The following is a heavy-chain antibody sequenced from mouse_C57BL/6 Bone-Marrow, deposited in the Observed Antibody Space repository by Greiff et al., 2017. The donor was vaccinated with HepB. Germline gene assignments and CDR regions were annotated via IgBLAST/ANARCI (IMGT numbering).Heavy chain of an antibody. V-gene: IGHV1-81*01. J-gene: IGHJ2*01. D-gene: IGHD2-4*01. CDR3: AKVGYDYDGRFDY. CDR2: IYPRSGNT. CDR1: GYTFTSYG. Sequence: QVQLKQSGAELARPGASVKLSCKASGYTFTSYGISWVKQRTGQGLEWIGEIYPRSGNTYYNEKFKGKATLTADKSSSTAYMELRSLTSEDSAVYFCAKVGYDYDGRFDYWGQGTTLTVSS.